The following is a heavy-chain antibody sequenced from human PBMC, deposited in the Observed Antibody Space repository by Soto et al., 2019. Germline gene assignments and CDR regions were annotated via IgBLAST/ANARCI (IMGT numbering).Heavy chain of an antibody. J-gene: IGHJ4*02. CDR2: IYYSGTT. CDR3: ARHFSVDYFDS. Sequence: QLQLQESGPGLVKPSETLSLTCTVSGDSITSNSYFWAWIRQPPGKGLEWIGSIYYSGTTYYNPSLKILVTISVNMSKNQFSLKLSSVTAADTAVYFCARHFSVDYFDSWGQGALVTVSS. CDR1: GDSITSNSYF. V-gene: IGHV4-39*01.